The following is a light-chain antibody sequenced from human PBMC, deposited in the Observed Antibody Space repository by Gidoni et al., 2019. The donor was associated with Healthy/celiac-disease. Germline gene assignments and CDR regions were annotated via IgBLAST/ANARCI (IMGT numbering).Light chain of an antibody. CDR3: LQDYNYPWT. J-gene: IGKJ1*01. V-gene: IGKV1-6*01. Sequence: AIQMTQSPSSLSASVGERVTITCRASQGIRNDLGWYQQKPGKAPKLLIYDASSLQSGVPSRFSGSGSGTDFTLTISSLQPEDFATYYCLQDYNYPWTFGQGTNVEIK. CDR1: QGIRND. CDR2: DAS.